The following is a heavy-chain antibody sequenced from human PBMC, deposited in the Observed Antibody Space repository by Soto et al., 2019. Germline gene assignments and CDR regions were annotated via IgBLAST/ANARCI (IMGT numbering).Heavy chain of an antibody. Sequence: GSLRLSCAASGFTFSGSSMHWVRQASGKGLEWVGRIRGKTDTYATAYAAPVRGRFTISRDDSKNTAYLQMNSLKTEDTAVYFCTKRIGAYAMDVWGQGTTVTVSS. V-gene: IGHV3-73*01. CDR3: TKRIGAYAMDV. J-gene: IGHJ6*02. D-gene: IGHD6-13*01. CDR2: IRGKTDTYAT. CDR1: GFTFSGSS.